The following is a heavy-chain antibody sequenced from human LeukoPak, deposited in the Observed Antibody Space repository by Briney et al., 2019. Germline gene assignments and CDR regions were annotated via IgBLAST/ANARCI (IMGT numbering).Heavy chain of an antibody. V-gene: IGHV1-18*01. J-gene: IGHJ3*02. CDR3: SGGDYYYDSSSSLGPSDI. D-gene: IGHD3-22*01. CDR1: GYTFSNDG. CDR2: FSLHNNDT. Sequence: ASVRVSCKASGYTFSNDGINWVRQAPGQGLEWMGWFSLHNNDTKYAQKLQGRVTMTTDTSTSTAYMELRSLTSDDTAVYYCSGGDYYYDSSSSLGPSDIWGQGTMVTVSS.